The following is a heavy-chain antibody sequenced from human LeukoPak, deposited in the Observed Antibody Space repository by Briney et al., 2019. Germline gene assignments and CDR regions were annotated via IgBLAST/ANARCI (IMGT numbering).Heavy chain of an antibody. V-gene: IGHV1-46*01. J-gene: IGHJ4*02. D-gene: IGHD4-17*01. CDR2: INPSGGST. Sequence: ASVKVSCKASGSTFTSYYMHWVRQAPGQGLEWMGIINPSGGSTSYAQKFQGRVTMTRDTSTSTVYMELSSLRSEDTAVYYCARESGWGAGDYYFDYWGQGTLVTV. CDR3: ARESGWGAGDYYFDY. CDR1: GSTFTSYY.